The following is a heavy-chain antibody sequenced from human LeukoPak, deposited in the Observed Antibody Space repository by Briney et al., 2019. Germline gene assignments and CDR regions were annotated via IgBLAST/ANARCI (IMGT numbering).Heavy chain of an antibody. CDR1: GFTFSSYA. CDR2: ISYDGSNK. V-gene: IGHV3-30*04. D-gene: IGHD5-18*01. J-gene: IGHJ4*02. Sequence: HSGGSLRLSCAASGFTFSSYAMHWVRQAPGKGLEWVAVISYDGSNKHYADSVKGRFTISRDNSKNTLYLQMNSLRAEDTAVYYCAKFVLWLVDYWGQGTLVTVSS. CDR3: AKFVLWLVDY.